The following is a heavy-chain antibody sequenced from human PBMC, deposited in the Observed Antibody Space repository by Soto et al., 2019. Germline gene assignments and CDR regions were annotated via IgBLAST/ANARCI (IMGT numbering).Heavy chain of an antibody. CDR3: ARQYTVWNYDQMGGAFDI. J-gene: IGHJ3*02. CDR1: GGSISSYY. D-gene: IGHD1-7*01. Sequence: SETLSLTCTVSGGSISSYYWSWIRQPPGKGLEWIGYIYYSGSTNYNPSLKSRVTIPVDTSKNQFSLNLSSVTAADTAVYYCARQYTVWNYDQMGGAFDIWGQGTMVTVSS. CDR2: IYYSGST. V-gene: IGHV4-59*08.